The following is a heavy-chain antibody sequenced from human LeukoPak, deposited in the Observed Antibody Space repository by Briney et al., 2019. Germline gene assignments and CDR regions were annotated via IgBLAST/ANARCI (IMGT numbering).Heavy chain of an antibody. V-gene: IGHV3-7*01. J-gene: IGHJ4*02. D-gene: IGHD3-22*01. CDR3: ARVGAYYDSSGRSYYFDY. CDR1: GFTLSRYW. Sequence: GGSLRLSCAASGFTLSRYWMSWVRQAPGKGLEWVANIKQDGSGKYYVDSVKGRFTISRDNAKNSLYLQMNSLRAEDTAVYYCARVGAYYDSSGRSYYFDYWGQGTLVTVSS. CDR2: IKQDGSGK.